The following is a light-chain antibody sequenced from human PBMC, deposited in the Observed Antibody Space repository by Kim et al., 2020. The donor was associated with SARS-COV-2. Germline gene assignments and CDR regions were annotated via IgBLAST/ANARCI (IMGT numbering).Light chain of an antibody. Sequence: SPGERATLSCRASHSVGSSYLAWYQQKPGQAPRLVIYSTSNRATGIPDRFSGSGSGTDFTLTISRLEPEDFAVYYCHQYVGTPMTFGQGTKLEIK. CDR1: HSVGSSY. V-gene: IGKV3-20*01. J-gene: IGKJ5*01. CDR2: STS. CDR3: HQYVGTPMT.